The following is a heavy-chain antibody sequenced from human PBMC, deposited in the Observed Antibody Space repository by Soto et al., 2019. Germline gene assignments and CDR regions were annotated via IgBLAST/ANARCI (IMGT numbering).Heavy chain of an antibody. CDR2: IIPIFGTA. CDR3: ARAGSHPRAPYDAFDI. Sequence: ASVKVSCKASGGTFSSYAISWVRQAPGQGLEWMGGIIPIFGTANYAQKFQGRVTITADESTSTAYMELSSLRSEDTAVYYCARAGSHPRAPYDAFDIWCQGTTAPVSS. D-gene: IGHD6-19*01. CDR1: GGTFSSYA. J-gene: IGHJ3*02. V-gene: IGHV1-69*13.